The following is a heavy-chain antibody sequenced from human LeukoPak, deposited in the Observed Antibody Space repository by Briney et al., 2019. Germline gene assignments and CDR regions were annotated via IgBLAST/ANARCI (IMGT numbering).Heavy chain of an antibody. D-gene: IGHD5-12*01. CDR2: IKHGGGA. J-gene: IGHJ4*02. CDR1: GGSFIDYY. Sequence: PSETLSLTCAVYGGSFIDYYWTWIRQPPGKGLEWIGEIKHGGGATYNPSLKSRVTMAVDTPKNQFSLRLTSVTAADTAVYYCARSRVSGFGFDYWGQGPLVTVSS. V-gene: IGHV4-34*01. CDR3: ARSRVSGFGFDY.